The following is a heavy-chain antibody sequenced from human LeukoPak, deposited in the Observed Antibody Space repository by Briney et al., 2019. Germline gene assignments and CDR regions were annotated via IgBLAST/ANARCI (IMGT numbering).Heavy chain of an antibody. D-gene: IGHD3-22*01. CDR3: ARALDYYEYYFDY. V-gene: IGHV1-69*05. J-gene: IGHJ4*02. CDR1: GGTFSSYA. Sequence: GASVKVSCKASGGTFSSYAISWGRQAPGQRLEWMGGIIPIFGTANYAQKFQGRVTITTDESTSTAYMELSSLRSEDTAVYYCARALDYYEYYFDYWGQGTLVTVSS. CDR2: IIPIFGTA.